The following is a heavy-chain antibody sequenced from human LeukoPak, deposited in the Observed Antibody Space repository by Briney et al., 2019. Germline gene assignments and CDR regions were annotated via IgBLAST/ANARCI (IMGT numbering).Heavy chain of an antibody. D-gene: IGHD3-3*01. CDR2: IIPIFGTA. Sequence: GSSVKVSCKASGGTFSSYAISWVRQAPGQGLEWMGRIIPIFGTANYAQMFQGRVTITTDESTSTAYMELSSLRSEDTAVYYCARSAGWSKNWFDPWGQGTLVTVSS. J-gene: IGHJ5*02. CDR1: GGTFSSYA. V-gene: IGHV1-69*05. CDR3: ARSAGWSKNWFDP.